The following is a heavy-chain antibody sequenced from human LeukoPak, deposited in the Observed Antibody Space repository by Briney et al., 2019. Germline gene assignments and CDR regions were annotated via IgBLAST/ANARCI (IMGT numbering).Heavy chain of an antibody. CDR2: IIPIFGTA. D-gene: IGHD2-21*01. V-gene: IGHV1-69*01. Sequence: SSVKVSCKASGGTFSSYAISWVRQAPGQGLEWMRGIIPIFGTANYAQKFQGRVTITADESTSTAYMELSSLRSEDTAVYYCAGDCGGDCYSPEPDAFDIWGQGTMVTVSS. J-gene: IGHJ3*02. CDR3: AGDCGGDCYSPEPDAFDI. CDR1: GGTFSSYA.